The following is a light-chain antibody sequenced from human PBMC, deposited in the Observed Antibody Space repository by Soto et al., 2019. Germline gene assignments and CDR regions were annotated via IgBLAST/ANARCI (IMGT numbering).Light chain of an antibody. CDR2: LNSDGSH. J-gene: IGLJ2*01. Sequence: QPVLTQSPSASASLGASVKLTCTLSSGHSSYAIAWHQQQPEKGPRYLMKLNSDGSHSKGDGIPDRFSGSSSGAERYLTISSLQSEDEADYYCQTLGTGIHVVFGGGTQLTVL. V-gene: IGLV4-69*01. CDR1: SGHSSYA. CDR3: QTLGTGIHVV.